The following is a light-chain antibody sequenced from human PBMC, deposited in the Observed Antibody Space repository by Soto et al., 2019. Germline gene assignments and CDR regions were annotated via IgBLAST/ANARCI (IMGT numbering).Light chain of an antibody. V-gene: IGKV1-33*01. Sequence: EIRMTQYPSSLSASVGDRVTITCQASQDISNFLNWYQQKPGKAPKLLIFEASNVETGVPSRFIGSGSGTDFTFTISGLQPEDIASYYCQQSNGLPYTFGQGTKLEIQ. J-gene: IGKJ2*01. CDR3: QQSNGLPYT. CDR2: EAS. CDR1: QDISNF.